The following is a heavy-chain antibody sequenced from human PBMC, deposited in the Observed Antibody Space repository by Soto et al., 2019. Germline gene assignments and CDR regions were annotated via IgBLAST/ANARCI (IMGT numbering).Heavy chain of an antibody. CDR1: GGSISSGDYY. Sequence: PSETLSLTCTVSGGSISSGDYYWSWIRQHPGKGLEWIGYIYYSGSTYYNPSLKSRVTISVDTSKNQFSLKLSSVTAADTAVYYCARDVPPGRGPPNFYYSGRDVWGKGATVTVSS. V-gene: IGHV4-31*03. CDR3: ARDVPPGRGPPNFYYSGRDV. D-gene: IGHD3-10*01. J-gene: IGHJ6*04. CDR2: IYYSGST.